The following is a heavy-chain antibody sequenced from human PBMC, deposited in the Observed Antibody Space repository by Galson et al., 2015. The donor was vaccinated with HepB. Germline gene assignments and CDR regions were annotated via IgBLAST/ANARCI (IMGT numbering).Heavy chain of an antibody. V-gene: IGHV3-53*01. CDR3: ARGAAPGDGYFDS. CDR1: GFIGSSAY. J-gene: IGHJ4*02. D-gene: IGHD6-13*01. CDR2: IFSEGTT. Sequence: SLRLSCAASGFIGSSAYMNWRRQAPGKGLEWVSAIFSEGTTKYADSVRGRFTISRDNSKNIVYLQMNSLRTEDTAVYYCARGAAPGDGYFDSWGQGTLVTVSS.